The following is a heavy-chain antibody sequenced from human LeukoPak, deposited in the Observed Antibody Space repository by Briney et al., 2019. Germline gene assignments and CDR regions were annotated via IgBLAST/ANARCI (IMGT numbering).Heavy chain of an antibody. CDR3: ATGPRGYYYDSSGYDY. V-gene: IGHV1-24*01. CDR2: FDPEDGET. D-gene: IGHD3-22*01. Sequence: ASVKVSCKVSGYTLTELSMHWVRQAPGKGLEWMGGFDPEDGETIYAQKFQGRVTMTEDTSTDTAYMELSSLRSEDTAVYYCATGPRGYYYDSSGYDYWGQGTLVTVSS. J-gene: IGHJ4*02. CDR1: GYTLTELS.